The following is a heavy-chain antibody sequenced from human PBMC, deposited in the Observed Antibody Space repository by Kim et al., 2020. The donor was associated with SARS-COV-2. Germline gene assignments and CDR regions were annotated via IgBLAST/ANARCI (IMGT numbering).Heavy chain of an antibody. CDR3: ATSYGSGSYYILLGYYYGMDV. J-gene: IGHJ6*02. CDR1: GYTLTELS. CDR2: FDPEDGET. Sequence: ASVKVSCKVSGYTLTELSMHWVRQAPGKGLEWMGGFDPEDGETIYAQKFQGRVTMTEDTSTDTAYMELSSLRSEDTAVYYCATSYGSGSYYILLGYYYGMDVWGQGTTVTVSS. D-gene: IGHD3-10*01. V-gene: IGHV1-24*01.